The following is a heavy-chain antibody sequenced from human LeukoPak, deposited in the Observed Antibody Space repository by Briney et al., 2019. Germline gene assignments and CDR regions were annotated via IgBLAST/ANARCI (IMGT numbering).Heavy chain of an antibody. J-gene: IGHJ4*02. V-gene: IGHV1-2*02. CDR1: GYTFTGYY. CDR3: ARLGSGITGNTALIDY. D-gene: IGHD1-7*01. CDR2: INPNSGGT. Sequence: ASVKVSCKASGYTFTGYYMHWVRQAPGQGLEWMGWINPNSGGTNYAQKFQGRVTMTRDTSISAAYMELSRLRSDDTAVYYCARLGSGITGNTALIDYWGQGTLVTVSS.